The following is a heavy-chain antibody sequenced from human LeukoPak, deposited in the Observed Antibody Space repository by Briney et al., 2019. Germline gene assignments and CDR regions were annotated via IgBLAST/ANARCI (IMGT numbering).Heavy chain of an antibody. CDR1: GFTFSSYA. V-gene: IGHV3-23*01. CDR2: ISGSGGST. J-gene: IGHJ4*02. Sequence: GGSLRLSCAASGFTFSSYAMSWVRQAPGKGLEWVSAISGSGGSTYYADSVKGRFTISRDNSKNTLYLQMNSLRAEDTAVYYCARHRDSSRYYFDFWGQGTLVTVSS. D-gene: IGHD3-22*01. CDR3: ARHRDSSRYYFDF.